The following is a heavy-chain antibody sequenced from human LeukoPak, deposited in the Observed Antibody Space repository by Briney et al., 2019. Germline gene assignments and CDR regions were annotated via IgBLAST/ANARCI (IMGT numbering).Heavy chain of an antibody. CDR2: IRGAATT. Sequence: PGGSLRLSCATSGFNFNAYTMHWVRQAPGKGLEWVSFIRGAATTNYADSVKGRFTVSSDNSKNSLYLQMNSLRPEDSGLYYCAKERDGHKDGLAHWGRGTLVTVSS. V-gene: IGHV3-43*01. D-gene: IGHD5-24*01. CDR3: AKERDGHKDGLAH. CDR1: GFNFNAYT. J-gene: IGHJ4*02.